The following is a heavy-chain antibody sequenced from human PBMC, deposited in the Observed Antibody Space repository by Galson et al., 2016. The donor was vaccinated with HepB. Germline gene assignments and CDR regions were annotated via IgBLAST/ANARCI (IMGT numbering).Heavy chain of an antibody. J-gene: IGHJ5*01. V-gene: IGHV4-59*12. Sequence: SETLSLTCVVSGDSMSAYYWSWIRQPPGEGLEWIGYIHYSGSTNYNPSLKSRVTMSVDTSKRQFSLNLNSVTAADTAVYFCARDNGPDYGGHLGRFDPWGQGTLVTVSS. D-gene: IGHD4/OR15-4a*01. CDR3: ARDNGPDYGGHLGRFDP. CDR1: GDSMSAYY. CDR2: IHYSGST.